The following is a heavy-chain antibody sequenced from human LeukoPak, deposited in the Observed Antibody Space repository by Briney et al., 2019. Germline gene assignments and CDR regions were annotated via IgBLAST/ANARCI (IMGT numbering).Heavy chain of an antibody. D-gene: IGHD3-9*01. CDR2: ISGSGGST. CDR3: ARVPTAVRYFDWLTPYYFDY. J-gene: IGHJ4*02. Sequence: GGSLRLSCAASGFTFHRYAMRWAPQAPGKGLEWVSAISGSGGSTYYADSVKGRFTISRDNPKNTLYLQMNSLRAEDTAVYYCARVPTAVRYFDWLTPYYFDYWGQGTLVTVSS. CDR1: GFTFHRYA. V-gene: IGHV3-23*01.